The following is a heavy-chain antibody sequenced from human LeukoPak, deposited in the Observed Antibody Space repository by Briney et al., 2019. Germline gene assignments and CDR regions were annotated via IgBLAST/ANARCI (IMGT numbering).Heavy chain of an antibody. J-gene: IGHJ6*01. Sequence: GASVKVSCKASGRTFSSYAISWVRQAPGQGLEWRGRNITILGIANNAQKFQGRVTITADKSPSTAYMELSSLRSEDTAVYYWARDLQYDFWSGLGMDVWGQGTTVTVSS. CDR3: ARDLQYDFWSGLGMDV. CDR1: GRTFSSYA. V-gene: IGHV1-69*04. D-gene: IGHD3-3*01. CDR2: NITILGIA.